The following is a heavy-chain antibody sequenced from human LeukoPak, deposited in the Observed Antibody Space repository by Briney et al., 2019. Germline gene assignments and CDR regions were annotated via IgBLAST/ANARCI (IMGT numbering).Heavy chain of an antibody. V-gene: IGHV4-38-2*01. J-gene: IGHJ4*02. Sequence: PSETLSLTCAVSVYSIRSGDYWGWIRQSPGKGLEWIGSIYHSGRTHYNPSLKSRVTISVDTSKNQFSLMLTSVTAADTAVYYCARNRSVTTTPGFDHWGQGTLVTVSS. CDR2: IYHSGRT. CDR1: VYSIRSGDY. D-gene: IGHD4-17*01. CDR3: ARNRSVTTTPGFDH.